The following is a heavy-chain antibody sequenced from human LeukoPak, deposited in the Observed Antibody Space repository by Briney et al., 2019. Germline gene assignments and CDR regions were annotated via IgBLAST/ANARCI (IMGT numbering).Heavy chain of an antibody. Sequence: SETLSLTCAVYGGSFSPYWWSWIRQSPGKGLEWIAEIDHRGDTNYNPSVKSRVTISIDTSKNQFSLNMRSLSAADTAVYYCARGATISETGYFDFWGQGTLVTVSS. CDR1: GGSFSPYW. CDR2: IDHRGDT. J-gene: IGHJ4*03. D-gene: IGHD5-24*01. CDR3: ARGATISETGYFDF. V-gene: IGHV4-34*01.